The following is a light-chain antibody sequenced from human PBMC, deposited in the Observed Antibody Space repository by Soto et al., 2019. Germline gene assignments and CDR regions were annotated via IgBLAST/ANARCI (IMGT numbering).Light chain of an antibody. V-gene: IGLV3-25*03. Sequence: SYELTQPPSVSVSPGQTARITCSGDALPKQYAYWYQQKPGQAPVLVIYKDSERPSGIPERFSGSSSGTTVTLTISGVQAEDEADYHCQSADSSGTYQVFGTGTKLTVL. CDR3: QSADSSGTYQV. J-gene: IGLJ1*01. CDR2: KDS. CDR1: ALPKQY.